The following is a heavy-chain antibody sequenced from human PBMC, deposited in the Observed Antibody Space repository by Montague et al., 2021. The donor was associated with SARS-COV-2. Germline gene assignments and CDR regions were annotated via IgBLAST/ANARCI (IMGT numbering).Heavy chain of an antibody. CDR3: ARKTYTSGWFQQFDY. D-gene: IGHD6-19*01. CDR1: GGSISSRNYY. CDR2: IYYSGTT. J-gene: IGHJ4*02. Sequence: SETLSLTCTVSGGSISSRNYYWGWIRQPPGKGLEWIGSIYYSGTTYYNPSLQSRVTISVDTSKKQFSLKLSSVTAADTAVYYCARKTYTSGWFQQFDYWGQGTLVTVSS. V-gene: IGHV4-39*01.